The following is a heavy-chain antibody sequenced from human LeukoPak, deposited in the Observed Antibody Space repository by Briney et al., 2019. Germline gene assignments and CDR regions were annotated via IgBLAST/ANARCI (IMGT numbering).Heavy chain of an antibody. V-gene: IGHV4-59*08. CDR3: ARQTSFAVTEENWFDP. Sequence: SETLSLTCTVSGGSISSYYWSWIRQPPGKGLEWIGYIYYSGSTNYNPSLKSRVAISVDTSKNQFSLKLSSVTAADTAVYYCARQTSFAVTEENWFDPWGQGTLVTVSS. D-gene: IGHD6-19*01. CDR2: IYYSGST. CDR1: GGSISSYY. J-gene: IGHJ5*02.